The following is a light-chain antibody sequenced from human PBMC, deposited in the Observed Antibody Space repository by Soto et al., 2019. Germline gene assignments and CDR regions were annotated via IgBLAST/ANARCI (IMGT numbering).Light chain of an antibody. V-gene: IGLV1-44*01. Sequence: QSVLDQPPSAXDTPGQGVTVSCSGSSSNIASNTVNWYQQLPGTAPKLIIYSNDQRPSGVPDRFSDSKSGASASLEISGLKSEDEADYYCASWDDSMNGHVFGTGTKVTVL. CDR3: ASWDDSMNGHV. J-gene: IGLJ1*01. CDR1: SSNIASNT. CDR2: SND.